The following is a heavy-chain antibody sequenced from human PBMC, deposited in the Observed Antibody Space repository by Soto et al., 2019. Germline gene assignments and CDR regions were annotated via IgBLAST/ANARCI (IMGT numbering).Heavy chain of an antibody. D-gene: IGHD3-22*01. CDR3: ARDGKYYYDSSGYSFDY. CDR1: GFTFSSYA. J-gene: IGHJ4*02. CDR2: ISYDGSNK. V-gene: IGHV3-30-3*01. Sequence: GGSLRLSCAASGFTFSSYAMHWVRRAPGKGLEWVAVISYDGSNKYYADSVKGRFTISRDNSKNTLYLQMNSLRAEDTAVYYCARDGKYYYDSSGYSFDYWGQGTLVTVYS.